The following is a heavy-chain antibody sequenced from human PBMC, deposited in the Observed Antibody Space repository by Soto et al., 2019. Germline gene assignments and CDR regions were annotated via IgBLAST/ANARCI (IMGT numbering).Heavy chain of an antibody. V-gene: IGHV5-10-1*01. CDR3: ARQIYDSDTGPNFQYYFDS. CDR1: GYSFTGYW. Sequence: GESLKISCNGSGYSFTGYWITWVRQKPGKGLEWMGRIDPSDSQTYYSPSFRGHVTISVTKSITTVFLQWSSLRASDTAMYYCARQIYDSDTGPNFQYYFDSWGQGTPVTVSS. J-gene: IGHJ4*02. CDR2: IDPSDSQT. D-gene: IGHD3-22*01.